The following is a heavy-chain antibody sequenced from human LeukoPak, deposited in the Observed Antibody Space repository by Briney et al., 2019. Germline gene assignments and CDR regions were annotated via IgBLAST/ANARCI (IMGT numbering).Heavy chain of an antibody. V-gene: IGHV4-39*01. CDR1: GGSISSSRHY. D-gene: IGHD2-15*01. Sequence: PSETLSLTCTVSGGSISSSRHYWGWIRQPPGKGLEWIGNIYYSGSTYYNPSLKSRVTISVDTSKNQFSLKVTSVTAADTAVYYCARHELGSCDGGSCPYYFDYWGQGTLVTVSS. CDR3: ARHELGSCDGGSCPYYFDY. J-gene: IGHJ4*02. CDR2: IYYSGST.